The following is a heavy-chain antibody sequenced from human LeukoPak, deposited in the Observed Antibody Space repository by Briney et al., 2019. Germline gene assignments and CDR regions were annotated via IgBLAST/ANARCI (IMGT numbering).Heavy chain of an antibody. D-gene: IGHD6-13*01. V-gene: IGHV4-61*01. J-gene: IGHJ3*02. CDR1: GGSVSSASYY. CDR3: ARTQHSSSWSAFDI. Sequence: PSETLSLTCTVSGGSVSSASYYWTWIRQPPGKGLEWIGYIYASGNTNYNPSLKSRVTISVDTSKNQFSLKLRSLTAADTAMYYCARTQHSSSWSAFDIWGQGTMVSVSS. CDR2: IYASGNT.